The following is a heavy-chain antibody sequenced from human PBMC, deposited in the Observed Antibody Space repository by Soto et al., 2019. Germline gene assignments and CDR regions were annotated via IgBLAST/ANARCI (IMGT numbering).Heavy chain of an antibody. V-gene: IGHV4-30-4*01. CDR2: IYYSGGT. CDR3: ASSGDYLQNYGMDV. D-gene: IGHD4-17*01. J-gene: IGHJ6*02. Sequence: PSETLSLTCTVSGGSISSGDYYWSWIRQPPGKGLERIGYIYYSGGTYYNPSLKSRVTISVDTSKNQFSLKLSSVTAADTAVYYCASSGDYLQNYGMDVWGQGTTVTVSS. CDR1: GGSISSGDYY.